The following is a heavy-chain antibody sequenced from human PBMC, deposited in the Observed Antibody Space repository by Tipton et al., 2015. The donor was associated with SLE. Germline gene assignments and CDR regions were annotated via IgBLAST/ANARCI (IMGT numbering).Heavy chain of an antibody. V-gene: IGHV4-34*01. CDR1: GGSFSGYY. CDR2: INHSGST. D-gene: IGHD7-27*01. Sequence: TLSLTCTVFGGSFSGYYWNWFRQPPGKGLEWIGEINHSGSTTYNPSLKNRVTIPSHTSKKQFSLKLTSVTAADTAMYYCARSVGTWGSQYFDLWGRGTLVTVSS. CDR3: ARSVGTWGSQYFDL. J-gene: IGHJ2*01.